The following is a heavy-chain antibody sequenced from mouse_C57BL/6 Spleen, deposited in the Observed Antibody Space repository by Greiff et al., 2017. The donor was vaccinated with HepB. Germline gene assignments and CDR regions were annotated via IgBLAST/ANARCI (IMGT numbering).Heavy chain of an antibody. D-gene: IGHD1-1*02. CDR3: ARYEDMGAMDY. Sequence: VQLQQPGAELVMPGASVKLSCKASGYTFTSYWMHWVKQRPGQGLEWIGEIDPSDSYTNYNQKFKGKSTLTVDKSSSTAYMQLSSLTSEDSAVYYCARYEDMGAMDYWGQGTSVTVSS. CDR2: IDPSDSYT. J-gene: IGHJ4*01. CDR1: GYTFTSYW. V-gene: IGHV1-69*01.